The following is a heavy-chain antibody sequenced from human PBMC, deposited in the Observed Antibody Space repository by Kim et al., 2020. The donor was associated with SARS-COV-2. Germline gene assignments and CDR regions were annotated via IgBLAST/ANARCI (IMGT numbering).Heavy chain of an antibody. D-gene: IGHD3-10*01. CDR3: AREEFIYGSGSYYPFDY. J-gene: IGHJ4*02. CDR1: GFTFSSYS. Sequence: GGSLRLSCAASGFTFSSYSMNWVRQAPGKGLEWVSSISSSSSYIYYADSVKGRFTISRDNAKNSLYLQMNSLRAEDTAVYYCAREEFIYGSGSYYPFDYWGQGTLVTVSS. V-gene: IGHV3-21*01. CDR2: ISSSSSYI.